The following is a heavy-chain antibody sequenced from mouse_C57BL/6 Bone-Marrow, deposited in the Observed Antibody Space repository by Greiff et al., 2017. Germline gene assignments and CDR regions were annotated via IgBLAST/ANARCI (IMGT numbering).Heavy chain of an antibody. D-gene: IGHD1-1*01. CDR3: AKTGYGSSPMDY. Sequence: LEESGAELARPGASVKLSCKASGYTFTSYGISWVKQRTGQGLEWIGEIYPRSGNTYYNEKFKGKATLTADKSSSTAYMELRSLTSEDSAVYFCAKTGYGSSPMDYWGQGTSVTVSS. V-gene: IGHV1-81*01. J-gene: IGHJ4*01. CDR2: IYPRSGNT. CDR1: GYTFTSYG.